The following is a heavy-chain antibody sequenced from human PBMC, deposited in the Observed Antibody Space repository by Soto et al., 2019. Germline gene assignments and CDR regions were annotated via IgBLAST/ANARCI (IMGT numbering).Heavy chain of an antibody. J-gene: IGHJ4*02. CDR1: GFTFDDYT. CDR3: AKDLGRHSYGYVDY. Sequence: GGSLRLSCAASGFTFDDYTMHWVRQAPGKGLEWVSLISWDGGSTYYADSVKGRFTISRENSKNSLYLQMNSLRTEDTALYYCAKDLGRHSYGYVDYWGQGTLVTVSS. D-gene: IGHD5-18*01. V-gene: IGHV3-43*01. CDR2: ISWDGGST.